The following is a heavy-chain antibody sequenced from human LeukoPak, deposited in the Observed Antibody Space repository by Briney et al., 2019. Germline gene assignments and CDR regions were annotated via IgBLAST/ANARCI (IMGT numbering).Heavy chain of an antibody. V-gene: IGHV4-39*01. J-gene: IGHJ3*02. CDR3: ARQLTLRVKWLTNGDAFEI. CDR2: IYYSGST. Sequence: PSETLSLTCTVSGGSISSSSYYWGWIRQPPGKGLEWIGSIYYSGSTYYNPSLKSRVTISVDTFKNQFSLKLSSVTAADTAVYYCARQLTLRVKWLTNGDAFEIWGQGTMVTVSS. CDR1: GGSISSSSYY. D-gene: IGHD5-12*01.